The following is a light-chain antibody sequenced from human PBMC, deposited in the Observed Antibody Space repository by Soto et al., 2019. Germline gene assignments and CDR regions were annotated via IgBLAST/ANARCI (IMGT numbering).Light chain of an antibody. V-gene: IGKV3-20*01. CDR3: QQYGSSPYT. CDR1: QSVSSSY. CDR2: GAS. J-gene: IGKJ2*01. Sequence: EIVLTQSPGTLSLSPGERATLSCRASQSVSSSYLAWYQQKPGQAPRLLIYGASSRATGIPDRFSGSGSGIDFTLTISRLETEDFEVYYCQQYGSSPYTFGQGTKLEIK.